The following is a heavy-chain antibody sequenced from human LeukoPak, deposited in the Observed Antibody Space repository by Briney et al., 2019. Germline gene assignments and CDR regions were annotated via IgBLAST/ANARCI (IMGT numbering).Heavy chain of an antibody. CDR1: GYTFTSYG. Sequence: ASVKVSCKASGYTFTSYGISWVRQAPGQGLEWMGWISAYNGNTNYAQKLQGRVTMTTDTSTSTAYMELRSPRSDDTAVYYCARYERGYCSGGSCYSTDYWGQGTLVTVSS. J-gene: IGHJ4*02. V-gene: IGHV1-18*01. CDR2: ISAYNGNT. CDR3: ARYERGYCSGGSCYSTDY. D-gene: IGHD2-15*01.